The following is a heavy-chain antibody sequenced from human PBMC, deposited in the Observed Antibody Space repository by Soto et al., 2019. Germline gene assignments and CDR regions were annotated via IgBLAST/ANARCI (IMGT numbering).Heavy chain of an antibody. CDR3: ARDSKSYCSSTSCSYQDYYYYYGMDV. Sequence: SDPLSLTCPVYGGSISSGGYYSSCIRQHPGKGLEWIWYIYYSGSTYYNPSLKSRVTISVDTSKNQFSLKLSSVTAADTAVYYCARDSKSYCSSTSCSYQDYYYYYGMDVWGQGTTVS. CDR1: GGSISSGGYY. D-gene: IGHD2-2*01. CDR2: IYYSGST. V-gene: IGHV4-31*03. J-gene: IGHJ6*02.